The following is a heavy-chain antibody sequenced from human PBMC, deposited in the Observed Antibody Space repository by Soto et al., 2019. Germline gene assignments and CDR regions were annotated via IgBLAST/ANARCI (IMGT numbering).Heavy chain of an antibody. Sequence: SSETLSLTCSVSGGSINSNSYFWGWVRQPPGKGLEWIGSIYYSGSTYYNPSLRSRVTISVDTSKNQFSLKLSSVTAADTAVFYCARHYSSGSRNWFDPWGQGTLVTVSS. D-gene: IGHD6-19*01. V-gene: IGHV4-39*01. J-gene: IGHJ5*02. CDR1: GGSINSNSYF. CDR2: IYYSGST. CDR3: ARHYSSGSRNWFDP.